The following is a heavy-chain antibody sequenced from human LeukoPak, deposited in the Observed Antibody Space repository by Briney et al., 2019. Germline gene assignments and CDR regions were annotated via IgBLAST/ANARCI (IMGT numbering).Heavy chain of an antibody. CDR2: INSNSGGA. CDR1: VYIFPDYY. V-gene: IGHV1-2*02. CDR3: ARSYGSGRRDAFDF. J-gene: IGHJ3*01. Sequence: ASVKVSCTASVYIFPDYYVHWVRQPPSQGLERMEWINSNSGGASYAQKFQGRVTMTRDTSISTAYMELSRLRSDDTAVYYCARSYGSGRRDAFDFWGQGTMVTVYS. D-gene: IGHD3-10*01.